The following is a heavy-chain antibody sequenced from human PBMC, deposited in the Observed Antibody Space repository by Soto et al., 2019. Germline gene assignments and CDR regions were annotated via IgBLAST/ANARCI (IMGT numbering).Heavy chain of an antibody. D-gene: IGHD3-22*01. J-gene: IGHJ4*02. Sequence: SLRLSCAASGFTFNNAWMGWVRQAPGQGLGWVGHVKSKSEGETTDYAAPVKGRFTISRDDSKNTVYLQMNSLRTEDTVVYFCTTQFYFDASGYSFDFWGQGTLVTVSS. V-gene: IGHV3-15*01. CDR1: GFTFNNAW. CDR3: TTQFYFDASGYSFDF. CDR2: VKSKSEGETT.